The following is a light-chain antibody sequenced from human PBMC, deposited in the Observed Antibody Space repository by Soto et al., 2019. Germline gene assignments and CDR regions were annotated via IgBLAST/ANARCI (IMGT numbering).Light chain of an antibody. Sequence: EVVLTQSPGPLSLSPGERATLSCRASQSVDRNYLSWFQHKRGQPPRVLVFATSSRAAGTPVRFSGSGSGTNFTITITRVEPEDFGVYYCQQYGGSPPAYTFGLGTKLEI. V-gene: IGKV3-20*01. CDR1: QSVDRNY. J-gene: IGKJ2*01. CDR3: QQYGGSPPAYT. CDR2: ATS.